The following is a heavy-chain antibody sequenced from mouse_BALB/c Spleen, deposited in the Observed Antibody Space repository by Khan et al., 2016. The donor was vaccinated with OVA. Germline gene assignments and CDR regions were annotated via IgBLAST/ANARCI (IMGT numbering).Heavy chain of an antibody. J-gene: IGHJ3*01. Sequence: QVQLKQSGAELARPGASVKMPCKASGYTFTTYTIHWVKQRPGKGLEWIGYIIPSNDYTNYNQKFKDRATLNATISTNTDYRHLSSWTSEATAVYSCARGGAYYRYDGWFDYWGQGTLVTVSA. CDR2: IIPSNDYT. CDR3: ARGGAYYRYDGWFDY. CDR1: GYTFTTYT. V-gene: IGHV1-4*01. D-gene: IGHD2-14*01.